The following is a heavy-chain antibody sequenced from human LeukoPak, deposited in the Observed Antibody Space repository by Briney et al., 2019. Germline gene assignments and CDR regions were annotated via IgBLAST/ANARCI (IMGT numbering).Heavy chain of an antibody. D-gene: IGHD3-9*01. CDR2: IKGDGSHT. CDR1: GFTFSSYW. CDR3: VRDWDHFDFDS. J-gene: IGHJ5*01. V-gene: IGHV3-74*01. Sequence: GGSLRLSCAASGFTFSSYWMHWVRQAPGKGLVWVSRIKGDGSHTIYADSVKGRFTIPRDNAKKTLYLQMKSLRAEDTAVYYCVRDWDHFDFDSWGQGTLVTVSS.